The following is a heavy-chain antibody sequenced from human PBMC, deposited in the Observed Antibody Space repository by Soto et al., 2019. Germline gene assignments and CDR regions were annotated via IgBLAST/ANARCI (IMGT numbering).Heavy chain of an antibody. D-gene: IGHD6-13*01. Sequence: QVQLVQSGAEVKKPGSSVKVSCKASGGTFSSYAISWVGQAPGQGLEWMGGIIPIFGTANYAQKFQGRVTITADESTSTAYMELSSLRSEDTAVYYCARDRRGYSSSWLQQDYWGQGTLVTVSS. CDR2: IIPIFGTA. V-gene: IGHV1-69*01. CDR1: GGTFSSYA. J-gene: IGHJ4*02. CDR3: ARDRRGYSSSWLQQDY.